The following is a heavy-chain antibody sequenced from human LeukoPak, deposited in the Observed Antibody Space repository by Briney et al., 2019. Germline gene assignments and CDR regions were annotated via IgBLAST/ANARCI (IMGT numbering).Heavy chain of an antibody. J-gene: IGHJ4*02. CDR3: ARSETSVGILDY. Sequence: AASVKVSCKASSYTFTSYGINWVRQAPGQGLEWMGWISGHNGNTNYAQKFQGRVTMTTDTSTSTAYMELRSLRSDDTAVYYCARSETSVGILDYWGQGTLVTVSS. CDR1: SYTFTSYG. CDR2: ISGHNGNT. D-gene: IGHD1-14*01. V-gene: IGHV1-18*01.